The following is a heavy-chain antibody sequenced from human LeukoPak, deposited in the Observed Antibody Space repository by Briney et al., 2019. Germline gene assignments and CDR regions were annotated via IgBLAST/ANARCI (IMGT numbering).Heavy chain of an antibody. D-gene: IGHD6-19*01. CDR1: GYSISSGYY. J-gene: IGHJ4*02. CDR3: ARELSVAGTHDY. CDR2: IYHSGST. Sequence: SETLSLTCTVSGYSISSGYYWGWIRQPPGKGLEWIGSIYHSGSTYYNLSLKSRVTISVDTSKNQFSLKLSSVTAADTAVYYCARELSVAGTHDYWGQGTLVTVSS. V-gene: IGHV4-38-2*02.